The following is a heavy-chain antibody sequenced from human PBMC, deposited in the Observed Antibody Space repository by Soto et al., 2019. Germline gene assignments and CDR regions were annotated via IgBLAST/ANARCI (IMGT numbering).Heavy chain of an antibody. Sequence: EVQLVESGGGLVQPGGSLRLSCAASGFTFSSYWMHWVRQVPGKGLMWVSRIISDGSGTSYADSVKGRFTISRDNARSTLYLQMNSLRAEDTAVYYCARDRIAGAALDSWGQGTLVTVSS. CDR2: IISDGSGT. D-gene: IGHD6-19*01. J-gene: IGHJ4*02. CDR1: GFTFSSYW. V-gene: IGHV3-74*01. CDR3: ARDRIAGAALDS.